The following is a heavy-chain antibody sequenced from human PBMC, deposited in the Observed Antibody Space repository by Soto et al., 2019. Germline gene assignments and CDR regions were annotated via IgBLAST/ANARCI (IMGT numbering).Heavy chain of an antibody. CDR1: GGTFSSYT. J-gene: IGHJ6*03. Sequence: SVKVSCKASGGTFSSYTISWVRQAPGQGLEWMGRIIPILGIANYAQKFQARVTITADKCTSTAYMELSILRSEDPAVYYCARGPLEDYYYYMDVWGKGTTVTVSS. CDR2: IIPILGIA. CDR3: ARGPLEDYYYYMDV. V-gene: IGHV1-69*02.